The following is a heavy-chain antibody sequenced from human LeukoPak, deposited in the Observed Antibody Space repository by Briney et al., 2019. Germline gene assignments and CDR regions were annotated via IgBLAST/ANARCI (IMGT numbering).Heavy chain of an antibody. Sequence: SETLSLTCNVSGGSMTSCYWSWIRQTPAKGRDWIEYVYYSGSSNYNPSLKSRVTISVDTCKNQFSLKVTSVTAADTAVYYCVRGYSWSSYRDAFDLWGQGTTLTVSS. CDR2: VYYSGSS. CDR1: GGSMTSCY. D-gene: IGHD6-6*01. V-gene: IGHV4-59*01. CDR3: VRGYSWSSYRDAFDL. J-gene: IGHJ3*01.